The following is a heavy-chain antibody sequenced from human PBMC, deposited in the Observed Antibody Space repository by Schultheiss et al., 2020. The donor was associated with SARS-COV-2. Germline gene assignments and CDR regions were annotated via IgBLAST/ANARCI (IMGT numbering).Heavy chain of an antibody. V-gene: IGHV3-7*03. D-gene: IGHD1-1*01. CDR3: VKEGEEMGTS. CDR1: GFTFRNYW. Sequence: GGSLRLSCAASGFTFRNYWMSWVRQAPGKGLEWVANIKQDGSVEHYVDSVRGRFFISRDNAKNSLDLQMNSLRVDDTAVYYCVKEGEEMGTSWGQGTLVTVSS. J-gene: IGHJ4*02. CDR2: IKQDGSVE.